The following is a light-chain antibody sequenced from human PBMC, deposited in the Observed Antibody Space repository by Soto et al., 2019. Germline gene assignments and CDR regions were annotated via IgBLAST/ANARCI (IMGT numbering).Light chain of an antibody. Sequence: EIVLTQSPGTLSLSPGERATLSCRASQTVSDSYLAWYQQKPGQAPRLLIYGASSRATGIPDRCSGSGSGTDFTLTISRLEPEDFAVYYCQQYGSLPYSFGQGTKLEIK. CDR1: QTVSDSY. J-gene: IGKJ2*03. CDR2: GAS. V-gene: IGKV3-20*01. CDR3: QQYGSLPYS.